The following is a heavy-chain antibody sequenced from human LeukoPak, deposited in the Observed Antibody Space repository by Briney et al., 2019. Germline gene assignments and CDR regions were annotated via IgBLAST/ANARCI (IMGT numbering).Heavy chain of an antibody. V-gene: IGHV1-18*01. CDR2: ISGYNGNT. Sequence: ASVKVSCKASGYTFTTYGITWVRQAPGQGLEWMGWISGYNGNTIYAQTLQGRVTMTTDTSTSTAYMGLRSLRADDTAVYYWARGDYGGNSDYWGQGTLVTVSS. D-gene: IGHD4-23*01. J-gene: IGHJ4*02. CDR3: ARGDYGGNSDY. CDR1: GYTFTTYG.